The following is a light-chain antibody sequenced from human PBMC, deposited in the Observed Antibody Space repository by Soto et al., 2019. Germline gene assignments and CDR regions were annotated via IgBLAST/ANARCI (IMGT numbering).Light chain of an antibody. CDR2: EVS. CDR3: MQTIRRPLT. J-gene: IGKJ4*02. V-gene: IGKV2D-29*02. CDR1: QTLRHSDGRTY. Sequence: DIVLTQTPLSLSVTPGQPASISCKSSQTLRHSDGRTYVYWYVQRPGQSPQLLIYEVSNRFSGVPDRFGGYGAGTDFTLEISRVEAEDVGVYYCMQTIRRPLTFGGGTKVDIK.